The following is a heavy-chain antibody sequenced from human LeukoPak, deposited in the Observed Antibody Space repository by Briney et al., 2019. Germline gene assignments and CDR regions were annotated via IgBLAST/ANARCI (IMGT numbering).Heavy chain of an antibody. CDR2: IYYSGST. CDR3: ARGITAYFFDY. V-gene: IGHV4-59*08. Sequence: SETLSLTCTVSGGSISSYYWSWIRQAPGRGLEWIGYIYYSGSTNYNPSLKSRVTISVDTSKNQFSLKVSSVTAADTAVYYCARGITAYFFDYWGQGTLVTVSS. D-gene: IGHD1-14*01. CDR1: GGSISSYY. J-gene: IGHJ4*02.